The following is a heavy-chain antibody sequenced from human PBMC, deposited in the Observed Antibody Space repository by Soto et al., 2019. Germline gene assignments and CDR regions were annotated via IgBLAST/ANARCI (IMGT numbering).Heavy chain of an antibody. J-gene: IGHJ4*02. CDR1: VGSNSCSY. V-gene: IGHV4-59*01. CDR2: VYYTGST. Sequence: VTLSLTYSVSVGSNSCSYWIFIRQSPGKGLEWLGYVYYTGSTNYSPSLRSRVSISVDTSKNEFSLRLSSVTAADTAVYFCARSVAVPGAHIDYWGQGTQVTVSS. D-gene: IGHD6-19*01. CDR3: ARSVAVPGAHIDY.